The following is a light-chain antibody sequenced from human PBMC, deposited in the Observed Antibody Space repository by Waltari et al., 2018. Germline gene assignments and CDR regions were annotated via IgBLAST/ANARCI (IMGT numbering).Light chain of an antibody. CDR3: SSYTSGNTVI. V-gene: IGLV2-14*03. J-gene: IGLJ2*01. Sequence: QSALTQPASVSGSPGQSITISSIGTSSDVGGYNYVPWYQQHPGKAPKVMIYDVSNRPSGVSNRFSGSKAGNTASLTISGLQAEDEADYYCSSYTSGNTVIFGGGTKLTVL. CDR1: SSDVGGYNY. CDR2: DVS.